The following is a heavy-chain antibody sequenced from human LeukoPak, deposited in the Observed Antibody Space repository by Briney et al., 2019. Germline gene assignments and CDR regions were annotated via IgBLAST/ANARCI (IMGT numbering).Heavy chain of an antibody. V-gene: IGHV3-74*01. D-gene: IGHD3-9*01. J-gene: IGHJ6*02. CDR1: GFTFSSYG. Sequence: PGRSLRLSCAASGFTFSSYGMHWVRQDPRKGLVWVSRINGDGRSINYADSVRGRFPISRDNAKNTLYLQMNTLRVEDTAVYYCTRDLMDYDVSTGLHHYYMDVWGQGTTVTVSS. CDR2: INGDGRSI. CDR3: TRDLMDYDVSTGLHHYYMDV.